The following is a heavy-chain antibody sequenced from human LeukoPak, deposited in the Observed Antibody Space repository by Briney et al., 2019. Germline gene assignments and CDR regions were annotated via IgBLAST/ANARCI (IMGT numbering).Heavy chain of an antibody. CDR1: GFAFSIYT. V-gene: IGHV3-21*01. CDR2: ILSDSSAK. D-gene: IGHD4-17*01. Sequence: PGGSLRLSCAASGFAFSIYTMNWVRQAPGKGLEWVSSILSDSSAKYYADSLKGRLTISRDNAADSLFLQINSLTADDTAVYYCVRERGGDYAFAYWGQGTLVSVSS. J-gene: IGHJ4*02. CDR3: VRERGGDYAFAY.